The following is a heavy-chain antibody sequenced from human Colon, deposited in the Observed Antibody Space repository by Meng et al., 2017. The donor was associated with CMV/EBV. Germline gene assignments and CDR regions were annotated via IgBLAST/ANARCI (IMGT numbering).Heavy chain of an antibody. Sequence: LKISCAASGFTFSSYAMHWVRQAPGKGLEWVAVISYDGSNKYYADSVKGRFTISRDNSKNTLYLQMNSLRAEDTAVYYCARVTAIFGVVIVGMDVWGQGTTVTVSS. CDR3: ARVTAIFGVVIVGMDV. V-gene: IGHV3-30*04. D-gene: IGHD3-3*01. J-gene: IGHJ6*02. CDR1: GFTFSSYA. CDR2: ISYDGSNK.